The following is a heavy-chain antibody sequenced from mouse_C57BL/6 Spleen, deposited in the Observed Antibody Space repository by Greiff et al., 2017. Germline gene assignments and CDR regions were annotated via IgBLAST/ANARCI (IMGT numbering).Heavy chain of an antibody. D-gene: IGHD2-5*01. CDR1: GYTFTDYY. V-gene: IGHV1-19*01. Sequence: VQLQQSGPVLVKPGASVKMSCKASGYTFTDYYMNWVKQSHGKSLEWIGVINPYNGGTSYNQKFKGKATLTVDKSSSTAYMELNSLTSEDSAVYYCARIYSNYDYAMDYWGQGTSVTVSS. CDR3: ARIYSNYDYAMDY. CDR2: INPYNGGT. J-gene: IGHJ4*01.